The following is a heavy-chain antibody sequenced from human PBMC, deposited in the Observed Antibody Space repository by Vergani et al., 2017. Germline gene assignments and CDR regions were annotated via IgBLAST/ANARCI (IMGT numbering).Heavy chain of an antibody. CDR2: IYYSGST. V-gene: IGHV4-30-4*01. Sequence: QVQLQESGPGLVKPSQTLSLTCTVSGGSISSGDYYWSWIRQPPGKGLEGIGYIYYSGSTYYNPSLKSRVTISVETSQNQFSLKLSSVTAADTAVYYCARAVGITIFGVVIPRYXFDYWGQGTLVTVSS. J-gene: IGHJ4*02. CDR1: GGSISSGDYY. D-gene: IGHD3-3*01. CDR3: ARAVGITIFGVVIPRYXFDY.